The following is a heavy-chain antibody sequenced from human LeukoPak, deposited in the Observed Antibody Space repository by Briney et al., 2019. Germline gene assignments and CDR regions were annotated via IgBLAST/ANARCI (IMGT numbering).Heavy chain of an antibody. CDR1: GYTFTGYY. CDR3: ARDLNYYGSGSHSTYYYYYMDV. CDR2: INPNSGGT. D-gene: IGHD3-10*01. Sequence: ASVKVSCKASGYTFTGYYMHWVRQAPGQGLEWMGWINPNSGGTNYAQKFQGRVTMTRDTSISTAYMELSRLRSDDTAVYYCARDLNYYGSGSHSTYYYYYMDVWGKGTTVTISS. V-gene: IGHV1-2*02. J-gene: IGHJ6*03.